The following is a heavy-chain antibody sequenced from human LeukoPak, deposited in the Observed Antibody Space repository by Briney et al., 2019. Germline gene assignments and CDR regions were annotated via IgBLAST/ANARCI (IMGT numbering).Heavy chain of an antibody. Sequence: SETLSLTCTVSGGSISSSSYYGSWIRQPPGKGLEWIGTIYYSGSSYYNPSLKSRVTISVDTSKNQFSLKLSSVTAADTAVYYCARHSYYYDTSGYRSRGGFDYWGQGTLVTVSS. CDR1: GGSISSSSYY. V-gene: IGHV4-39*01. J-gene: IGHJ4*02. CDR3: ARHSYYYDTSGYRSRGGFDY. CDR2: IYYSGSS. D-gene: IGHD3-22*01.